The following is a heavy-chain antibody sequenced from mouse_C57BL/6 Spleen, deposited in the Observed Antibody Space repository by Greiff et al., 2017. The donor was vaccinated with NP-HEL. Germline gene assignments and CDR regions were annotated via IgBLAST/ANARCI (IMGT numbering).Heavy chain of an antibody. CDR1: GYAFSSYW. V-gene: IGHV1-82*01. J-gene: IGHJ3*01. D-gene: IGHD1-1*01. CDR3: ASSYYYGSSLFAY. CDR2: IYPGDGAT. Sequence: VQLQQSGPELVKPGASVKISCKASGYAFSSYWMNWVKQRPGKGLEWIGRIYPGDGATNYNGKFKGKATLTAEKSSSTAYMQHSSLTSEASAVYFCASSYYYGSSLFAYWGQGTLVTVSA.